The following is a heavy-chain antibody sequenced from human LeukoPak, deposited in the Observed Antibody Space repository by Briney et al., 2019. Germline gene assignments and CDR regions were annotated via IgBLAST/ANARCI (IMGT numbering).Heavy chain of an antibody. CDR2: INPNSGGT. CDR1: GYTFTGYY. V-gene: IGHV1-2*02. CDR3: AREGEMATISDFPSDY. Sequence: GASVKVSCKASGYTFTGYYMHWVRQAPGQGLEWMGWINPNSGGTNYAQKFQGRVTMTRDTSISTAYMELSRLRSDDTAVYYCAREGEMATISDFPSDYWGQGTLVTVSS. D-gene: IGHD5-24*01. J-gene: IGHJ4*02.